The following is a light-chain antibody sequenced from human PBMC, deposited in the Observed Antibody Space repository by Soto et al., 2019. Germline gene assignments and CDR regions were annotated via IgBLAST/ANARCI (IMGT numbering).Light chain of an antibody. CDR1: SSDVGAYNY. CDR3: SSHCGSNKSVV. Sequence: QSALTQPPSASGSPGQSVTISCTGTSSDVGAYNYVSWYQQHPGKAPKLMIHEVSKRPSGVPDRFSASKSGNTASLTVSGLQAEDEADDYCSSHCGSNKSVVFGAGTKVTVL. J-gene: IGLJ1*01. CDR2: EVS. V-gene: IGLV2-8*01.